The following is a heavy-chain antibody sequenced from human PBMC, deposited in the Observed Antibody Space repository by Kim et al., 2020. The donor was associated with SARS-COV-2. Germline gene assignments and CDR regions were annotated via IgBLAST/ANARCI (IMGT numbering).Heavy chain of an antibody. CDR1: GGSISSYY. Sequence: SQTLSLTCTVSGGSISSYYWSWIRQPPGKVLEWIGYIYYSGSTNYNPSLKSRVTISVDTSKNQFSLKLSSVTAADTAVYYCARTYYDFWSGSGRYYYYYY. CDR3: ARTYYDFWSGSGRYYYYYY. V-gene: IGHV4-59*01. D-gene: IGHD3-3*01. CDR2: IYYSGST. J-gene: IGHJ6*03.